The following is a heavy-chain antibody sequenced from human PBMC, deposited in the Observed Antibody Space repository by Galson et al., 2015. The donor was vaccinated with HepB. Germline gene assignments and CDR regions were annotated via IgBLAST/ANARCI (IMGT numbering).Heavy chain of an antibody. V-gene: IGHV4-39*01. D-gene: IGHD3-9*01. J-gene: IGHJ4*02. CDR1: GGSISGSSYY. CDR2: IYYSGST. CDR3: ARHNDIDY. Sequence: ETLSLTCTVSGGSISGSSYYWGWIRQPPGEGLEWIGSIYYSGSTYYNPSLKSRVTVSVDTSKNQFSLKLSSVTAADTAVYYCARHNDIDYWGQGTLVTVSS.